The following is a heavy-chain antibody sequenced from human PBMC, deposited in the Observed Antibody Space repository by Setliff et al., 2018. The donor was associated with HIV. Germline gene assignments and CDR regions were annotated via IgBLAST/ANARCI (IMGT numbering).Heavy chain of an antibody. CDR3: VKVSRGTVVRGVILVGYFDY. CDR2: INGDGTSI. D-gene: IGHD3-10*02. J-gene: IGHJ4*02. Sequence: PGGSLRLSCAASGFAFSSYWMHWVRQSPGKGLVWVSRINGDGTSISYEDSVRGRFTISRDNAKSTLYLQMDNLRVEDTAAYYCVKVSRGTVVRGVILVGYFDYWGQGTLVTVSS. V-gene: IGHV3-74*01. CDR1: GFAFSSYW.